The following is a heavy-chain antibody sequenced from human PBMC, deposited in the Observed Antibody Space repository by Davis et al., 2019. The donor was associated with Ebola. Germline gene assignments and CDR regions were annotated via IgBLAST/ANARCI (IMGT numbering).Heavy chain of an antibody. CDR3: ARFTIFGVGQVDY. J-gene: IGHJ4*02. Sequence: KVSCKASGYTFTSYWIGWVRQMPGKGLEWMGIIYPGDSDTRYSPSFQGQVTISADKSISTAYLQWSSLKASDTAMYYCARFTIFGVGQVDYWGQGTLVTVSS. V-gene: IGHV5-51*01. CDR1: GYTFTSYW. CDR2: IYPGDSDT. D-gene: IGHD3-3*01.